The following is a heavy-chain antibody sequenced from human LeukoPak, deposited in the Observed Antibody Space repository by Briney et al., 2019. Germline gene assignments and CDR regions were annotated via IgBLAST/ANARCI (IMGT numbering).Heavy chain of an antibody. CDR3: ARGPGYYDFWTSFDY. D-gene: IGHD3-3*01. CDR2: IYYSGST. Sequence: WIRQPPGKGLEWIGSIYYSGSTYYNPSLKSRVTISVDTSKNQFSLKLSSVTAADTAVYYCARGPGYYDFWTSFDYWGQGTLVTVSS. J-gene: IGHJ4*02. V-gene: IGHV4-39*07.